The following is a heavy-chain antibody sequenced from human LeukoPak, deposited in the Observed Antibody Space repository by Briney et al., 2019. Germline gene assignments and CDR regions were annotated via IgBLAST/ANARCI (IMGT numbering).Heavy chain of an antibody. CDR1: GFTFSIYA. J-gene: IGHJ6*03. CDR3: AKVSSSWYHQHMDV. Sequence: PGGSLRLSCAGSGFTFSIYAMTWVRQAPGKGLEWVSSISGRGDSTNYADSVKGRFTISRDNSKNTLYLQMNSLRAEDTAVYYCAKVSSSWYHQHMDVWGKGTTVTVSS. V-gene: IGHV3-23*01. D-gene: IGHD6-13*01. CDR2: ISGRGDST.